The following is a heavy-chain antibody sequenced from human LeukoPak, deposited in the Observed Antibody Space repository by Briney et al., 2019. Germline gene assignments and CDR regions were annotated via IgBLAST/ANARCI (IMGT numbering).Heavy chain of an antibody. V-gene: IGHV3-66*01. CDR1: GFTVSSNY. CDR2: IYSGGST. Sequence: GGSLRLSCAASGFTVSSNYMSWVRQAPGKGLEWVSVIYSGGSTYYADSVKGRFTISRDNSKNSLYLQMNSLRAEDTAVYYCARVVVVVPAAISRYYMDVWGKGTTVTISS. D-gene: IGHD2-2*01. J-gene: IGHJ6*03. CDR3: ARVVVVVPAAISRYYMDV.